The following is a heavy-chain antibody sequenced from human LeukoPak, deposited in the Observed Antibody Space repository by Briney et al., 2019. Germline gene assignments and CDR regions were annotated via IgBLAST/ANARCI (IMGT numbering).Heavy chain of an antibody. CDR2: ITGPGGST. V-gene: IGHV3-23*01. Sequence: PGGSLRLPCAASGFTFSGYAMSWVRQAPGKGLEWVSAITGPGGSTHYADSVKGRFTISRDNSKNTLYLQMNSLRAEDTAVYFCARGTVFRAFDIWGQGTLVTVSS. J-gene: IGHJ3*02. D-gene: IGHD1-1*01. CDR1: GFTFSGYA. CDR3: ARGTVFRAFDI.